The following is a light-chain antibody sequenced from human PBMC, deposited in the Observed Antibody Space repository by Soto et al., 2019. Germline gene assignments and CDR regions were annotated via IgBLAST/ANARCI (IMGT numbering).Light chain of an antibody. CDR2: GAS. CDR3: QQYNSWPPIT. Sequence: EIVLTQSPGTLSLSPGERATLSCRASQSVSNNYLAWYQQKPGQAPRLLIYGASNRATGIPDRFSGGGSGTEFTLTISSLQSEDFVVYYCQQYNSWPPITFGQGTRLEI. V-gene: IGKV3-20*01. J-gene: IGKJ5*01. CDR1: QSVSNNY.